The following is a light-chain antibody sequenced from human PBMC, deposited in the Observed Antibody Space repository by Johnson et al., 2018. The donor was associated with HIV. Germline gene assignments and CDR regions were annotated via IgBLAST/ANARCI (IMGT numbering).Light chain of an antibody. Sequence: QSVLTQPPSVSAAPGQKVTISCSGSSSNIGNNYVSWYQQLPGTAPKLLIYENNKRPSGIPDRFSGSKSGTSATLGITGLPTGDEADYYCGTWDSSLRVVFGTGTKVTVL. CDR2: ENN. CDR3: GTWDSSLRVV. V-gene: IGLV1-51*02. J-gene: IGLJ1*01. CDR1: SSNIGNNY.